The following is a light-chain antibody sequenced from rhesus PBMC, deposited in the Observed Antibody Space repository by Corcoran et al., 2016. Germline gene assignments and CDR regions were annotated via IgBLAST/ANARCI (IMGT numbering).Light chain of an antibody. CDR2: AAT. V-gene: IGKV1-36*01. CDR3: LQYNSRPWT. CDR1: QGISNY. Sequence: DIQMTQSPSSPSASVGDRATITSRASQGISNYLSWYKQKQGKAPKRLVYAATGLESGAPSRVSGRGSGTEFTLPISSLQPEDFATYYCLQYNSRPWTLGQGTKVEIK. J-gene: IGKJ1*01.